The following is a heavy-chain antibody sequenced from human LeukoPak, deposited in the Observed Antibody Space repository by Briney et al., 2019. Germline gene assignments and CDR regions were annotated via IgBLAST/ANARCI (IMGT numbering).Heavy chain of an antibody. D-gene: IGHD6-6*01. J-gene: IGHJ3*02. CDR1: GYTFTSYY. CDR2: IIPIFGTA. Sequence: ASVKVSCKASGYTFTSYYIYWVRQAPGQGLEWMGGIIPIFGTANYAQKFKGRVTITADESTSTAYMELSSLRSEDTAVYYCARDPPSMAYAFDIWGQGTMVTVSS. CDR3: ARDPPSMAYAFDI. V-gene: IGHV1-69*13.